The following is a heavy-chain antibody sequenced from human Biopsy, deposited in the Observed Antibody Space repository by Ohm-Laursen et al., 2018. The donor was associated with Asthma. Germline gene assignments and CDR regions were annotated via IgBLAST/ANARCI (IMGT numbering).Heavy chain of an antibody. J-gene: IGHJ4*02. V-gene: IGHV3-21*01. CDR2: ITDTSRYI. CDR3: AKDRVAGRSYYFDY. Sequence: SLRLSCAASGLTFSHYNMNWVRQAPGKGLEWVSSITDTSRYIKYADSVKGRFTISRDNAKNSLYLQMNSLRAEDTAVYYCAKDRVAGRSYYFDYWGQGSLVSVSS. D-gene: IGHD6-13*01. CDR1: GLTFSHYN.